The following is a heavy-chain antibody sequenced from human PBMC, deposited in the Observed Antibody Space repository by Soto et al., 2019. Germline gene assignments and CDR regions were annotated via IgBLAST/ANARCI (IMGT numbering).Heavy chain of an antibody. Sequence: WVRRLSCAASGFTFSSYGMHWVRQAPGKGLEWVAVIWSDGSNKYYADSVKGRFTISRDNSKNTLYLQMNSLRAEDTAVYYCARYYYDSSGYYPLWGQGTLVTVSS. CDR3: ARYYYDSSGYYPL. J-gene: IGHJ4*02. CDR2: IWSDGSNK. V-gene: IGHV3-33*01. CDR1: GFTFSSYG. D-gene: IGHD3-22*01.